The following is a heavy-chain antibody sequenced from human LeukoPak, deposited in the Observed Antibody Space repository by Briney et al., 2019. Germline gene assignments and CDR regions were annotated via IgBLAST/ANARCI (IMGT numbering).Heavy chain of an antibody. CDR2: INPNSGGT. CDR1: GYTFTGYY. D-gene: IGHD3-10*01. V-gene: IGHV1-2*02. J-gene: IGHJ6*03. CDR3: ARGVSRMVRGIRDYYYYMDV. Sequence: ASVKVSCKASGYTFTGYYMHWVRQAPGQGLEWMGWINPNSGGTNYAQKFQGRVTMTRDTSISTAYMELSRLRSDDTAVYYCARGVSRMVRGIRDYYYYMDVWGKGTTVTVSS.